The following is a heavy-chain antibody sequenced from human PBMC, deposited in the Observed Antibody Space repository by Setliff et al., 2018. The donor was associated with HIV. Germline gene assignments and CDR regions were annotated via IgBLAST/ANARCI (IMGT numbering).Heavy chain of an antibody. CDR3: ARGLNYYGSGSYLPLGY. V-gene: IGHV4-34*01. Sequence: LSLTCAVYGGSFNDYYWTWIRQPPGKGLEWIGEIDHSGSTKYHASLKSRVTISIDTSKNQISLKLSSVTAADTAVYYCARGLNYYGSGSYLPLGYWGQGTLVTVS. J-gene: IGHJ4*02. CDR2: IDHSGST. D-gene: IGHD3-10*01. CDR1: GGSFNDYY.